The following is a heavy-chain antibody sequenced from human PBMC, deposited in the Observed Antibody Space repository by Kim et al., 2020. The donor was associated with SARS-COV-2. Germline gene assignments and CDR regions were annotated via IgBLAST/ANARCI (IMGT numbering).Heavy chain of an antibody. CDR3: ARVPRQSGGFFDA. CDR1: GESFSGYS. J-gene: IGHJ5*02. CDR2: IIHTGNPGSA. Sequence: SETLSLTCGVSGESFSGYSWSWIRQSPERALEFIALIIHTGNPGSASYNPSLRGRATIAVDASKKQVSLRVNSVTPADTAVYYCARVPRQSGGFFDAWGQGLLVIVSS. D-gene: IGHD6-25*01. V-gene: IGHV4-34*12.